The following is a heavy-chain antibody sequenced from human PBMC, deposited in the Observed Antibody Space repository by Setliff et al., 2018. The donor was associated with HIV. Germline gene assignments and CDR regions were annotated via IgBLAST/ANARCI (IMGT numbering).Heavy chain of an antibody. D-gene: IGHD2-2*01. CDR2: ISANNGNT. CDR3: ARDGEYQVLHYYYSGMDV. CDR1: GYTFTRYG. Sequence: ASVKVSCKASGYTFTRYGISWVRQAPGQGLEWMGWISANNGNTKYAQRLQGRVAMTTDTSTSTAYMDLRSLRSDDTAVYFCARDGEYQVLHYYYSGMDVWGQGTTVTVSS. V-gene: IGHV1-18*01. J-gene: IGHJ6*02.